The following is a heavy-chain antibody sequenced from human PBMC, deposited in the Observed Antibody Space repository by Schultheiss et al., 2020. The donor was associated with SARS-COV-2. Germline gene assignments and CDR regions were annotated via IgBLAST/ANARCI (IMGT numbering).Heavy chain of an antibody. Sequence: GESLKISCAASGFTFSSYEMNWVRQAPGKGLEWVSYISSSGSTIYYADSVKGRFTISRDNAKNSLYLQMNSLRAEDTAVYYCARALYYYDSSGRHYYYYGMDVWGQGTTVTVSS. CDR3: ARALYYYDSSGRHYYYYGMDV. CDR1: GFTFSSYE. V-gene: IGHV3-48*03. CDR2: ISSSGSTI. D-gene: IGHD3-22*01. J-gene: IGHJ6*02.